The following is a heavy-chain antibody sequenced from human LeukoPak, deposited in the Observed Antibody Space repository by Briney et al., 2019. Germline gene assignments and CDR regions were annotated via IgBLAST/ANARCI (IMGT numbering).Heavy chain of an antibody. CDR1: GYSFTSYW. D-gene: IGHD5-18*01. CDR2: IYPGYSDT. J-gene: IGHJ6*03. V-gene: IGHV5-51*01. Sequence: GESLKISCKGSGYSFTSYWIGWVRQMPGKGLEWMGIIYPGYSDTRYSPSFQGQVTISADKSISTAYLQWSSLKASDTAMYYRVRGGYSYLLYYYYMDVWGKGTTVTVSS. CDR3: VRGGYSYLLYYYYMDV.